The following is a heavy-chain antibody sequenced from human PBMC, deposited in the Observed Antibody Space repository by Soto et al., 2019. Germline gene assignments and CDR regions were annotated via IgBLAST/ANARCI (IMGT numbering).Heavy chain of an antibody. CDR2: NYYSGNG. J-gene: IGHJ4*02. V-gene: IGHV4-59*01. CDR3: ARHGGSYSFDY. CDR1: GGSISTYY. Sequence: PSETLSLTCTVSGGSISTYYWSWIRQPPGKGLEWIGYNYYSGNGNYNPSLKSRVTISVDTSKNQFSLKLSSVTAADTALYYCARHGGSYSFDYRGQGTLVTVSS. D-gene: IGHD1-26*01.